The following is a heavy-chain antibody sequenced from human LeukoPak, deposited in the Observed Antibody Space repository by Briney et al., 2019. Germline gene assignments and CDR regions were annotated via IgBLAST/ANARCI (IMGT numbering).Heavy chain of an antibody. Sequence: SETLSLTCTVSGGSISSYYWSWIRQPPGKGLEWIGYIYYSGSTNYNPSLKSRVTISVDTSKNQFSLKLSSVTAADTAVYYCARLRYYDSSGFSWFDPWGQGTLVTVSS. D-gene: IGHD3-22*01. CDR3: ARLRYYDSSGFSWFDP. CDR1: GGSISSYY. J-gene: IGHJ5*02. CDR2: IYYSGST. V-gene: IGHV4-59*08.